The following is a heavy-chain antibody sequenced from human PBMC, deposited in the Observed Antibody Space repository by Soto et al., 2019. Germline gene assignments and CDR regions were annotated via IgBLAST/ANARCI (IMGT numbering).Heavy chain of an antibody. CDR2: IYYSGST. D-gene: IGHD6-13*01. CDR1: SGSINNYY. CDR3: ASSNIAAAGFYYYGMDV. Sequence: SETLSLTCTVSSGSINNYYWSWIRQPPGKGLEWIGYIYYSGSTNYNPSLKSRVTISVDTSKNQFSLKLSSVTAADTAVYYCASSNIAAAGFYYYGMDVWGRGTTVTVSS. J-gene: IGHJ6*02. V-gene: IGHV4-59*01.